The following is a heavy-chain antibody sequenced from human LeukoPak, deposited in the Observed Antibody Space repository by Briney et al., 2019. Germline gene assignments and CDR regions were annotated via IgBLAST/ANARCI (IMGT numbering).Heavy chain of an antibody. V-gene: IGHV3-11*01. CDR1: GFTFSDYY. CDR2: ISSSGSTI. Sequence: GGSLRLSCAASGFTFSDYYMSWIRQAPGKGLWWVSYISSSGSTIYYADSVRGRFTISRDNAKNSLYLQMNSLRAEDTAVYFCAKRGVVIRVILVGFHKEAYYFDSWGQGALVTVSS. D-gene: IGHD3-22*01. CDR3: AKRGVVIRVILVGFHKEAYYFDS. J-gene: IGHJ4*02.